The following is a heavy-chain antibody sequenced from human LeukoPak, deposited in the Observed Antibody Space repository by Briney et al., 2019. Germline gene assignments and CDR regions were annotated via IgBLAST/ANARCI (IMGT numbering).Heavy chain of an antibody. Sequence: GGSLRLSCAASGFTVSSNYMSWVHQAPGKGLEWVSVIYSGGSTYYADSVKGRFTISRDNAKNTLYLQMNSLRAEDTAVYYCARTGIAARPTVWFDPWGQGTLVTVSS. CDR2: IYSGGST. CDR1: GFTVSSNY. J-gene: IGHJ5*02. CDR3: ARTGIAARPTVWFDP. D-gene: IGHD6-6*01. V-gene: IGHV3-53*01.